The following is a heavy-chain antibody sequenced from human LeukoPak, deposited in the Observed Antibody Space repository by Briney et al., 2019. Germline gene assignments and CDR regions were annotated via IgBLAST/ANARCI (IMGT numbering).Heavy chain of an antibody. CDR2: KSYDGSNK. V-gene: IGHV3-30*18. D-gene: IGHD6-19*01. J-gene: IGHJ4*02. CDR3: AKDRTTYSSGCPGY. CDR1: GFTFSSYG. Sequence: SGGSLRLSCAASGFTFSSYGMHWVRQAPGKGLEWVAVKSYDGSNKYYADSVKGRFTISRDNSKNTLYLQMNSLRAEDTAVYYCAKDRTTYSSGCPGYWGQGTLVTVSS.